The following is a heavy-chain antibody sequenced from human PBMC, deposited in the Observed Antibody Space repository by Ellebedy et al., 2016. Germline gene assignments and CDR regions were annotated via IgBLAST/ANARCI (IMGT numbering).Heavy chain of an antibody. D-gene: IGHD6-19*01. CDR2: MNPNSGNT. Sequence: ASVKVSXXASGYTFTSYDINWVRQATGQGLEWMGWMNPNSGNTGYAQKFQGRVTMTRNTSISTAYMELSSLRSEDTAVYYCARAKRKYSSGRNLYYFDYWGQGTLVTVSS. J-gene: IGHJ4*02. V-gene: IGHV1-8*01. CDR1: GYTFTSYD. CDR3: ARAKRKYSSGRNLYYFDY.